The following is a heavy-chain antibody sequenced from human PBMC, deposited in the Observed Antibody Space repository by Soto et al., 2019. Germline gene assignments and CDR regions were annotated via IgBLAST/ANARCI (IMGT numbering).Heavy chain of an antibody. V-gene: IGHV3-33*01. D-gene: IGHD3-10*01. CDR2: IWYDGSNK. CDR3: ALAQGSGSYYTPFDY. J-gene: IGHJ4*02. Sequence: QVQLVESGGGVVQPGRSLRLSCAASGFTFSSYGMHWVRQAPGKGLEWVAVIWYDGSNKYYADSVKGRFTISRDNSKNTLYLQMNSLRAEDTAVYYCALAQGSGSYYTPFDYWGQGTLVTVSS. CDR1: GFTFSSYG.